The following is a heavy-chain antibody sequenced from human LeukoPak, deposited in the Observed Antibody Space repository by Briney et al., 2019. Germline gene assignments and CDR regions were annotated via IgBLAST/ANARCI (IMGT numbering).Heavy chain of an antibody. CDR1: GYTFTSYD. V-gene: IGHV1-8*01. J-gene: IGHJ5*02. CDR3: ARGQYYDFWSGYLNWFDP. CDR2: MNPNSGNT. D-gene: IGHD3-3*01. Sequence: ASVKVSCKASGYTFTSYDINWVRQRTGQGLEWMGWMNPNSGNTGYAQKFQGRVTMTRNTSISTAYMELSSLRSEGTAVYYCARGQYYDFWSGYLNWFDPWGQGTLVTVSS.